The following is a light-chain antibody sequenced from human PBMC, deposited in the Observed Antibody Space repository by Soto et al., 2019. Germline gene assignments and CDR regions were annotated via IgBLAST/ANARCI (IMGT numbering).Light chain of an antibody. CDR1: QSISSW. J-gene: IGKJ2*01. CDR3: QEYNSYKT. CDR2: DAS. Sequence: DIQMTQSPSTLSASVGDRVTITCRASQSISSWLAWYQQIPGKAPKLLIYDASSLERGVPSRFSGSGSGTEFTLTISSLQPDDFATYYCQEYNSYKTFGQGTKVDI. V-gene: IGKV1-5*01.